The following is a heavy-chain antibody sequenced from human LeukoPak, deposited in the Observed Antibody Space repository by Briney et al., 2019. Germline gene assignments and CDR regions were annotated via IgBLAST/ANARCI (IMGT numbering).Heavy chain of an antibody. CDR1: GFTFSSYG. V-gene: IGHV3-30*02. Sequence: PGGSLRLSCAASGFTFSSYGMHWVRQAPGKGLEWVAFIRYDGSNKYYADSVKGRFTISRDNSKNTLYLQMNSLRAEDTAVYYCARGLHYYYDSSGYYGYWGQGTLVTVSS. CDR2: IRYDGSNK. D-gene: IGHD3-22*01. CDR3: ARGLHYYYDSSGYYGY. J-gene: IGHJ4*02.